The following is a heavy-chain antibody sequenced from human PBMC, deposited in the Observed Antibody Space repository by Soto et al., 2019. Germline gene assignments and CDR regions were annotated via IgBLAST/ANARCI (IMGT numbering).Heavy chain of an antibody. CDR1: GCTFNTYP. CDR2: ISSTAGRTS. D-gene: IGHD3-10*01. CDR3: AKGVLSFHYGMEV. Sequence: EVQLLQSGGGFRPPGGSVRLSCATSGCTFNTYPMTWVRQAPGKGLEWVASISSTAGRTSSYADSVKGRFAIARDFSDNSVYLEMNNLRVDDTAVYFCAKGVLSFHYGMEVWGQGTTVTVSS. J-gene: IGHJ6*02. V-gene: IGHV3-23*01.